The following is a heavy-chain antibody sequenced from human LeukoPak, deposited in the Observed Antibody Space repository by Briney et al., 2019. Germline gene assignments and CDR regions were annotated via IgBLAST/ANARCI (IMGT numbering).Heavy chain of an antibody. D-gene: IGHD3-3*01. CDR3: ARVREYDFWSGYRFYYYMDV. V-gene: IGHV1-69*05. Sequence: ASVKVSCKASGGTFSSYAISWVRQAPGQGLEWMGGIIPIFGTANYAQKFQGRVTITTDESTSTAYMELSSLRSEDTAVYYCARVREYDFWSGYRFYYYMDVWGKGTTVTVSS. J-gene: IGHJ6*03. CDR1: GGTFSSYA. CDR2: IIPIFGTA.